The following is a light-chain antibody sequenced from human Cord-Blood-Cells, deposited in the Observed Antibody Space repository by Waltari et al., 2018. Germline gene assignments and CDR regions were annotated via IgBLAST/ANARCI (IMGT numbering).Light chain of an antibody. J-gene: IGLJ2*01. V-gene: IGLV2-8*01. Sequence: QSALTQPPSASGYPGQSVTISCTGTSSDVGGYNYVSCYQQPPGKAPKLMIYEVSKRPSGVPARFSGSKSGNTASLTVSGLQAEDEADYYCSSYAGSNNVVFGGGTKLTVL. CDR1: SSDVGGYNY. CDR2: EVS. CDR3: SSYAGSNNVV.